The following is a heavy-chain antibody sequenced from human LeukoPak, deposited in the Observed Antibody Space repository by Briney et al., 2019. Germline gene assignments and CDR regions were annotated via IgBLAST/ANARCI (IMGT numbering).Heavy chain of an antibody. CDR3: ASGFSSSPYFDY. V-gene: IGHV3-21*01. CDR1: GFTFSTYY. J-gene: IGHJ4*02. D-gene: IGHD6-6*01. Sequence: GGSLRLSCAASGFTFSTYYMNWVRQAPGKGLEWVSFVTGSSSYIYYTDSVKGRFTISRDNAKNSLFLQMNSLRDEDTAVYYCASGFSSSPYFDYWGQGTLVTVSS. CDR2: VTGSSSYI.